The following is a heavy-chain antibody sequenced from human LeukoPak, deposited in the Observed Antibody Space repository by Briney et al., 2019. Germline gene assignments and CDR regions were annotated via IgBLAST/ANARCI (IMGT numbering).Heavy chain of an antibody. CDR3: ARLNGWFDP. V-gene: IGHV4-38-2*01. CDR1: GYSISSGYY. CDR2: IYYSGST. J-gene: IGHJ5*02. Sequence: SETLSLTCAVSGYSISSGYYWGWIRQPPGKGLEWIGSIYYSGSTNYNPSLKSRVTISVDTSKNQFSLKLSSVTAADTAVYYCARLNGWFDPWGQGALVTVSS. D-gene: IGHD4-17*01.